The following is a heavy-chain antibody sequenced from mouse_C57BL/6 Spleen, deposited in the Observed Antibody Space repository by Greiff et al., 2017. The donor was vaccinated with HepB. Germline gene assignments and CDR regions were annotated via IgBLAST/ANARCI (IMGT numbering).Heavy chain of an antibody. CDR3: ARRGRGNAMDY. Sequence: VQLQQSGPGLVQPSQSLSITCTVSGFSLTSYGVHWVRQSPGKGLEWLGVIWSGGSTDDNAAFISRLSISKDNSKSQVFFKMNSLQADDTAIYYCARRGRGNAMDYWGQGTSVTVSS. D-gene: IGHD3-3*01. J-gene: IGHJ4*01. CDR2: IWSGGST. CDR1: GFSLTSYG. V-gene: IGHV2-2*01.